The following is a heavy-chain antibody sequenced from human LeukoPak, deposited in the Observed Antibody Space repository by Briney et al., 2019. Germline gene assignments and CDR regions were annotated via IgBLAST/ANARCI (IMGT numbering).Heavy chain of an antibody. J-gene: IGHJ4*01. CDR3: VRDPREPANDLDY. CDR1: GYSFTAHY. Sequence: ASVKVSCKTSGYSFTAHYIHWVRQAPGQALPWLAYIDRGACDTHYPQPFQGTVTVTRDKSINTAYLELSSLTFADTAIYYCVRDPREPANDLDYWGRGTLVTVSS. CDR2: IDRGACDT. V-gene: IGHV1-2*02. D-gene: IGHD1-1*01.